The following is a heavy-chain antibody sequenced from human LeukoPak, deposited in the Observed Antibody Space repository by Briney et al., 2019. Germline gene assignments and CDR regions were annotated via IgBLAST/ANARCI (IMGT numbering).Heavy chain of an antibody. J-gene: IGHJ4*02. CDR2: ISAYNGNT. CDR1: GYTFTSYA. Sequence: ASVKVSCKASGYTFTSYAMHWVRQAPGQRLEWMRWISAYNGNTNYAQKLQGRVTMTTDTSTSTAYMELRSLRSDDTAVYYCARDSGASSGWYGRFDYWGQGTLVTVSS. V-gene: IGHV1-18*01. D-gene: IGHD6-19*01. CDR3: ARDSGASSGWYGRFDY.